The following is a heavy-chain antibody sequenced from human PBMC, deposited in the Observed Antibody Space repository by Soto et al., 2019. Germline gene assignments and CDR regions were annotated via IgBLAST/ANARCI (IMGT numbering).Heavy chain of an antibody. J-gene: IGHJ4*02. V-gene: IGHV4-59*01. CDR3: ARAVLPATAPFDY. CDR1: GGSISNYY. D-gene: IGHD2-2*01. Sequence: QVQLQESGPRLVKPSETLSLTCIVSGGSISNYYWSWIRQPPGKGLEWIGYIYYSGSTNYNPSLLSRVTISVATSKNQFSLKLSSVTAADTAVYYCARAVLPATAPFDYWGQGTLVTVSS. CDR2: IYYSGST.